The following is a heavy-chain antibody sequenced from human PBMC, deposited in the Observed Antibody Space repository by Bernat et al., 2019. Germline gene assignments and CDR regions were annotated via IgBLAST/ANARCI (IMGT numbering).Heavy chain of an antibody. V-gene: IGHV1-3*01. CDR1: GYTFTSYA. Sequence: QVQLVQSGAEVKKPGASVKVSCKASGYTFTSYAMHWVRQAPGQRLEWMGWINAGNGKTKYSQKFQGRVTITRDTSASTAYMELSSLRSEDTAVYYCARDQGSGTGYWGQGTLVTVSP. D-gene: IGHD1-1*01. CDR2: INAGNGKT. J-gene: IGHJ4*02. CDR3: ARDQGSGTGY.